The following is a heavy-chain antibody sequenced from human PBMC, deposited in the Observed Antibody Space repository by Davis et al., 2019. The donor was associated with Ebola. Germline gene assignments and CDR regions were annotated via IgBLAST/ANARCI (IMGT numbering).Heavy chain of an antibody. CDR1: GGSFSGSY. Sequence: MPSETLSLTCAVYGGSFSGSYWNWIRQPPGKGLEWIGEINHSGSTNYNPSLKSRVTISVDTSKNQFSLRLSSVTAADTAVYYCARGVGVWGSYRYMVYWGQGTLVTVSS. J-gene: IGHJ4*02. V-gene: IGHV4-34*01. CDR2: INHSGST. D-gene: IGHD3-16*02. CDR3: ARGVGVWGSYRYMVY.